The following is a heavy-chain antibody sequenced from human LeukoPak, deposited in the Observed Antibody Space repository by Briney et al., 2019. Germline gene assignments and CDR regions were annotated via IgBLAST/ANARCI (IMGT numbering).Heavy chain of an antibody. CDR1: GYTFNSYY. J-gene: IGHJ5*02. CDR2: INPSGGRT. V-gene: IGHV1-46*02. CDR3: ARGGRDYGDPRFDP. Sequence: EASVKVSCKASGYTFNSYYMHWVRQAPGQGLEWMGTINPSGGRTNYAQKFQGRVTMTRDTSTRTIYIELYSLRSGDTAVYYCARGGRDYGDPRFDPWGQGTLVTVSS. D-gene: IGHD4-17*01.